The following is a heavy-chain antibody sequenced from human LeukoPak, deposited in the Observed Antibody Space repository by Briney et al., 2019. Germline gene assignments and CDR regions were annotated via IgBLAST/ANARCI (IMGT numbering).Heavy chain of an antibody. CDR2: IRYDGSNK. CDR1: GFTFSSYG. CDR3: AKDLYEDYYMDV. D-gene: IGHD3-16*01. J-gene: IGHJ6*03. Sequence: PGGSLRLSCAASGFTFSSYGMHWVRQAPGKGLEWVAFIRYDGSNKYYADSVKGRFTISRDNSKNTLYLQMNSLRAEDTAVCYCAKDLYEDYYMDVWGKGTTVTVSS. V-gene: IGHV3-30*02.